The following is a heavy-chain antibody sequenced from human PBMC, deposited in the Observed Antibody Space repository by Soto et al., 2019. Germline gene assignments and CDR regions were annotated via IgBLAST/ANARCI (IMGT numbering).Heavy chain of an antibody. J-gene: IGHJ4*02. CDR3: ARDPWNY. Sequence: QVQLVQSGADVKKPGASVKVSCKTSGYTFSNYYVHWVRQAPGQGLEWMGMSNPSGASTYAQKFQGRGTMTRATSTSTVYKERSSLRSADTAVYYCARDPWNYWGQGTLVTVSS. V-gene: IGHV1-46*01. CDR2: SNPSGAST. CDR1: GYTFSNYY. D-gene: IGHD5-12*01.